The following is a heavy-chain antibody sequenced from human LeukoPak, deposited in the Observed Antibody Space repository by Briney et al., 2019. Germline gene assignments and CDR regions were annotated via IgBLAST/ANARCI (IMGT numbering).Heavy chain of an antibody. CDR1: GFTFDDYA. D-gene: IGHD6-13*01. CDR3: ARVDSSSWQGYNWFDP. V-gene: IGHV3-9*01. J-gene: IGHJ5*02. Sequence: GGSLRLSCAASGFTFDDYAMHWVRQAPGKSLEWVSGISWNSGSIGYADSVKGRFTISRDNAKNSLYLQMNSLRAEDTALYYCARVDSSSWQGYNWFDPWGQGTLVTVSS. CDR2: ISWNSGSI.